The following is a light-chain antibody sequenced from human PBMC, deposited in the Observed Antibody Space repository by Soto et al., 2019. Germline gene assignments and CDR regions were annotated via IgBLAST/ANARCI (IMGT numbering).Light chain of an antibody. CDR1: SSDVVSYNY. Sequence: QSVLTQPASVSGSPGQSITISCTGTSSDVVSYNYVSRYQQHPGKAPKLMIYDVSNRPSRVSNRFSGSKSGNTASLTISGLQAEDEADYYCSSYTSSSTPLYVFGTGTKVTVL. V-gene: IGLV2-14*01. CDR2: DVS. CDR3: SSYTSSSTPLYV. J-gene: IGLJ1*01.